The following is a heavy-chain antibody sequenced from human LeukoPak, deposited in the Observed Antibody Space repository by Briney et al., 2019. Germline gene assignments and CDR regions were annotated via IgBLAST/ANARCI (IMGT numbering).Heavy chain of an antibody. CDR2: IRYDGSNK. CDR1: GFTFSSYG. Sequence: GGSLRLSCAAPGFTFSSYGMHWVRQAPGKGLEWVAFIRYDGSNKYYADSVKGRFTISRDNSKNTLYLQMNSLRAEDTAVYYCAKSEVGANYWGQGTLVTVSS. D-gene: IGHD1-26*01. CDR3: AKSEVGANY. J-gene: IGHJ4*02. V-gene: IGHV3-30*02.